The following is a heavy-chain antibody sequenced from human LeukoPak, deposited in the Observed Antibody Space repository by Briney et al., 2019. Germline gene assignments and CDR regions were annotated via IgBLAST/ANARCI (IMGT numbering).Heavy chain of an antibody. Sequence: ASVKVSCKASGYTSTSYGISWVRQAPGQGLEWMGWISAYNGNTNYAQKLQGRVTMTTDTSTSTAYMELRSLRSDDTAVYYCARDSYYYGSGTRWFDPWGQGTLVTVSS. D-gene: IGHD3-10*01. V-gene: IGHV1-18*01. CDR1: GYTSTSYG. CDR2: ISAYNGNT. J-gene: IGHJ5*02. CDR3: ARDSYYYGSGTRWFDP.